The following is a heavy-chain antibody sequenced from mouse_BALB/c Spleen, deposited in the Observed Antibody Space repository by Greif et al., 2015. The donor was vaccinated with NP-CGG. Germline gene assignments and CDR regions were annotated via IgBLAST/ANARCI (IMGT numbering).Heavy chain of an antibody. CDR3: ASGNYGSSSSFDY. CDR2: ISSGGST. V-gene: IGHV5-6-5*01. Sequence: EVHLVESGGGLVKPGGSLKLSCAASGFTFSSYAMSWVRQTPEKRLEWVASISSGGSTYYPDSVKGRFTISRDNARNILYLQMSSLRSEDTAMYYCASGNYGSSSSFDYWGQGTTLTVSS. D-gene: IGHD1-1*01. CDR1: GFTFSSYA. J-gene: IGHJ2*01.